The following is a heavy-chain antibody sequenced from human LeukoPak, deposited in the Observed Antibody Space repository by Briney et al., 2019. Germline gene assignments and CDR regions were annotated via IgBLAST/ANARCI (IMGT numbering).Heavy chain of an antibody. CDR1: GGSISSSSYY. CDR3: ARQYCSGTSCLGWYDP. J-gene: IGHJ5*02. D-gene: IGHD2-2*01. Sequence: SESLSLTCTVYGGSISSSSYYWGWIRQAPGKGLEWIGSMYYSGSTYYNPSLKSRVTISVDTSKNQFSLKLSSVTAADTAVYYCARQYCSGTSCLGWYDPWGQGTLVTVSS. CDR2: MYYSGST. V-gene: IGHV4-39*01.